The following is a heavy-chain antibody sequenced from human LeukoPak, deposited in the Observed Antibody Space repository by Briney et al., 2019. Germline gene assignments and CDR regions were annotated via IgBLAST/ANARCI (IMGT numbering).Heavy chain of an antibody. CDR2: ISGSGGST. J-gene: IGHJ6*02. Sequence: SGASLRLSCAASGFTFSSYAMSWVRQAPGKGLEWVSAISGSGGSTYYADSVKGRFTISRDNSKNTLYLQMNSLRAEDTAVYYCAKDIAALPYYYYYYGMDVWGHGTTVTASS. CDR1: GFTFSSYA. CDR3: AKDIAALPYYYYYYGMDV. D-gene: IGHD6-13*01. V-gene: IGHV3-23*01.